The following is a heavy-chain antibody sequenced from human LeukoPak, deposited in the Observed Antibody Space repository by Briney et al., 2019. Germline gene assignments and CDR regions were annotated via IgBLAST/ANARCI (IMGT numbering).Heavy chain of an antibody. J-gene: IGHJ3*02. V-gene: IGHV3-53*01. D-gene: IGHD2-15*01. CDR3: ARDQGVHCSGGSCTAFDI. CDR1: GITVSSNY. CDR2: IYNDGTT. Sequence: PGGSLRLSCAASGITVSSNYMSWVRQAPGKGLEWVSGIYNDGTTYYADSVKGRFTISRDNSKNTLYLQMNSLRAEDTAVYYCARDQGVHCSGGSCTAFDIWGQGTMVTVSS.